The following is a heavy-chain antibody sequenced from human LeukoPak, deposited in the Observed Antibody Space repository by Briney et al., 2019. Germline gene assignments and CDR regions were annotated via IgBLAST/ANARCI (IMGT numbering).Heavy chain of an antibody. CDR1: GFTFSSYA. D-gene: IGHD2-2*01. CDR2: ISDSGDTT. CDR3: AKEVIVVVPALDY. Sequence: GGSLRLSCAASGFTFSSYAMSWVRQAPGKGLEWVSAISDSGDTTYYADSVKGRFTISRDNSKNTLYLQMNSLRAEDTAVYYCAKEVIVVVPALDYWGQGTLVTVSS. V-gene: IGHV3-23*01. J-gene: IGHJ4*02.